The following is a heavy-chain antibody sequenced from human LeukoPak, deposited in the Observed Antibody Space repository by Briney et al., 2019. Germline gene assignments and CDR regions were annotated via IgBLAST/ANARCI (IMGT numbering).Heavy chain of an antibody. D-gene: IGHD6-19*01. CDR3: AKGTSSLNYDAFDI. Sequence: GGSLRLSCAASGFNFSSFGVNWVRQGPGKGLEWGSGISFIISTWSADSVKGQFTISRDNSKNTVYLQMNSLRDDDTAVYYCAKGTSSLNYDAFDIWGQGTLVTVSS. CDR1: GFNFSSFG. CDR2: ISFIIST. V-gene: IGHV3-23*01. J-gene: IGHJ3*02.